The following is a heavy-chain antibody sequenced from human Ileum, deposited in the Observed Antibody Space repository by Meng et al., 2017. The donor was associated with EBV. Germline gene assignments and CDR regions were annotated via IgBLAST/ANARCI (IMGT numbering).Heavy chain of an antibody. V-gene: IGHV3-74*01. Sequence: VQLWEPRGGLVQPGGSLRLSCAVSGFSFSRFWMHWVRQVPGKGLVWVARTNEDGGITNYADSVKGRFTISRDNTRNTLYLQMNSLRDEDTAVYFCSRDLAGPFDDWGQGTLVTVSS. J-gene: IGHJ4*02. CDR3: SRDLAGPFDD. CDR2: TNEDGGIT. CDR1: GFSFSRFW.